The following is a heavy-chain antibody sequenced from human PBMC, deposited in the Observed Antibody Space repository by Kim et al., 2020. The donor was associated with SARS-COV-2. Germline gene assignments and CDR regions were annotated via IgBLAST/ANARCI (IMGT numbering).Heavy chain of an antibody. CDR3: ARDNPTYYDFWSGYIFPGVGYGMDV. D-gene: IGHD3-3*01. V-gene: IGHV3-7*01. CDR2: IKQDGSEK. J-gene: IGHJ6*02. CDR1: GFTFSSYW. Sequence: GGSLRLSCAASGFTFSSYWMSWVRQAPGKGLEWVANIKQDGSEKYYVDSVKGRFTISRDNAKNSLYLQMNSLRAEDTAVYYCARDNPTYYDFWSGYIFPGVGYGMDVWGQGTTVTVSS.